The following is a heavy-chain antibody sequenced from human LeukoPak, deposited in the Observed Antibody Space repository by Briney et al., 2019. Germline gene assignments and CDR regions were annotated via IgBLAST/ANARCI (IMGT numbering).Heavy chain of an antibody. CDR2: ISGSGGST. D-gene: IGHD3-10*01. Sequence: GGSLRLSCAASGFTFSGYVMTWVRQPPGKGLQWVADISGSGGSTYYADSVKGRFSISRDNSKNTLYLQLDSLRAEDTAVYYCAKDRGYGSGSYENDYWGQGTLVTVSS. J-gene: IGHJ4*02. CDR1: GFTFSGYV. CDR3: AKDRGYGSGSYENDY. V-gene: IGHV3-23*01.